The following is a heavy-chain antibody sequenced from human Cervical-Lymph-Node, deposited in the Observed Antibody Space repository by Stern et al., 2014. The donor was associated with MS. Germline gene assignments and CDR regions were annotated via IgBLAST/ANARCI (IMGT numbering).Heavy chain of an antibody. D-gene: IGHD3-16*01. CDR2: INPNGSVT. Sequence: QVQLGQSGPEVKKPGASVMVSCKTSGYTFTNYYIHRVRQAPGQGLEWMGIINPNGSVTASAQKFQGRLTMTRDTSTTTVYMRLITLTSEDTAMYYCTRAVGGVGREWGQGTLVFVSS. J-gene: IGHJ4*02. V-gene: IGHV1-46*01. CDR3: TRAVGGVGRE. CDR1: GYTFTNYY.